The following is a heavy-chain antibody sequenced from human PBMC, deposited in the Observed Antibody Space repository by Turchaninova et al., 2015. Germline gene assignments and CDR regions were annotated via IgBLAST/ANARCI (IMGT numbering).Heavy chain of an antibody. Sequence: QVQLVESGGGVVQPGVSLRLSWAASGFIFSSYGMHGVRQSPGKGLEWVAVISYEGSNKFYADSVKGRFTISRDNSKNTLYLQMNSLRAEDAAVYYCAKGSDTVMALKNDYWGQGTLVTVSS. V-gene: IGHV3-30*18. J-gene: IGHJ4*02. CDR3: AKGSDTVMALKNDY. CDR2: ISYEGSNK. D-gene: IGHD5-18*01. CDR1: GFIFSSYG.